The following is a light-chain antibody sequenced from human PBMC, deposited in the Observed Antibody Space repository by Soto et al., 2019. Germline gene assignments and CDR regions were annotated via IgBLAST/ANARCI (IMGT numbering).Light chain of an antibody. J-gene: IGKJ2*01. CDR3: QQYNTLNT. V-gene: IGKV3-15*01. Sequence: EIAMTQSPATLSVSPGQRATLSYRASQNVNSNLAWYQQKPGHAPSLLMYNVSTRATGFPARFSGSGSGTEFTLTISSLQSEDSAIYYCQQYNTLNTFGQGTKLEIK. CDR1: QNVNSN. CDR2: NVS.